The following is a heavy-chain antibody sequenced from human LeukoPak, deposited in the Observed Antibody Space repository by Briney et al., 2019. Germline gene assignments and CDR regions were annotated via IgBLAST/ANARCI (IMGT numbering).Heavy chain of an antibody. CDR3: ARVSDGDYPDY. D-gene: IGHD4-17*01. CDR2: INHSGST. V-gene: IGHV4-34*01. Sequence: KPSETLSLTCAVYGGSFSGYYWSWIRQPPGKGLEWIGEINHSGSTNYNPSLKSRVAISVDTSKNQFSLKLSSVTAADTAVYYCARVSDGDYPDYWGQGTLVTVSS. J-gene: IGHJ4*02. CDR1: GGSFSGYY.